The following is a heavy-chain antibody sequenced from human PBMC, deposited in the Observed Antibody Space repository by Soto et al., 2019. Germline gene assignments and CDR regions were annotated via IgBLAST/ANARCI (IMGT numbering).Heavy chain of an antibody. CDR2: FDPEGGEA. CDR1: GHTLTEFS. Sequence: ASVKVSCKISGHTLTEFSIHWVRQAPGKGLEWMGGFDPEGGEAIYAQKFQGRVTITADESTSTAYMELSSLRSEDTAVYYCARDQFSPMTLRDVYYHYGMDVWGQGTTVTVSS. CDR3: ARDQFSPMTLRDVYYHYGMDV. D-gene: IGHD3-22*01. J-gene: IGHJ6*02. V-gene: IGHV1-24*01.